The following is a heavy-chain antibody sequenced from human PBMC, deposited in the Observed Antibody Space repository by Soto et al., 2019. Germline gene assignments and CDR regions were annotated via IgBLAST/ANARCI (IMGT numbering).Heavy chain of an antibody. J-gene: IGHJ4*02. CDR3: ARQDVVVTALFDY. V-gene: IGHV4-39*01. Sequence: PSETLSLTCTVSGGSISSSSYYWGWIRQPPGKGLEWIGSIYYSGSTYYNPSLKSRVTISVDTSKNQFSLKLSSVTAADTAVYYCARQDVVVTALFDYWGQGTLVTVSS. D-gene: IGHD2-21*02. CDR2: IYYSGST. CDR1: GGSISSSSYY.